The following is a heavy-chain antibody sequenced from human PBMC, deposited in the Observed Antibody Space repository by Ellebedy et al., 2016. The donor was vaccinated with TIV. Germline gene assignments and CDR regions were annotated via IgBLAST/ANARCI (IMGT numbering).Heavy chain of an antibody. D-gene: IGHD6-13*01. CDR3: ARASFGSSWYTRVYYGMDV. J-gene: IGHJ6*02. CDR2: IWYDGSNK. CDR1: GFTFSSYG. V-gene: IGHV3-33*01. Sequence: GESLKISCAASGFTFSSYGMHWVRQAPGKGLEWVAVIWYDGSNKYYADSVKGRFTISRDNSKNTLYLQMNSLRAEDTAVYYCARASFGSSWYTRVYYGMDVWGQGTTVTVSS.